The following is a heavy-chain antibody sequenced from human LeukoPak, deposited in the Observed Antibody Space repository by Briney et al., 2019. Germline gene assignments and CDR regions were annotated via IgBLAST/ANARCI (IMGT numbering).Heavy chain of an antibody. CDR1: GGSFSGYY. D-gene: IGHD3-10*01. CDR3: ARGRMVRGVIALRYFDY. Sequence: KPSEALSLTCAVYGGSFSGYYWSWIRQPPGKGLEWIGEINHSGSTNYNPSLKSRVTISVDTSKNQFSLKLSSVTAADTAVYYCARGRMVRGVIALRYFDYWGQGTLVTVSS. J-gene: IGHJ4*02. CDR2: INHSGST. V-gene: IGHV4-34*01.